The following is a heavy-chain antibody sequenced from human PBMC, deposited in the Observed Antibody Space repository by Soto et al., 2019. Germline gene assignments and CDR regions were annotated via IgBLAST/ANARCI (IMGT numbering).Heavy chain of an antibody. J-gene: IGHJ6*03. D-gene: IGHD2-2*01. CDR3: ARLGGYCSSTSCYSPYYYYYYMDV. CDR2: IYYSGST. V-gene: IGHV4-59*08. CDR1: GGSISSYY. Sequence: SETLSLTCTVSGGSISSYYWSWIRQPPGKGLEWIGYIYYSGSTNYNPSLKSRVTISVDTSKNQFSLKLSSVTAADTAVYYCARLGGYCSSTSCYSPYYYYYYMDVWGKGTTVTV.